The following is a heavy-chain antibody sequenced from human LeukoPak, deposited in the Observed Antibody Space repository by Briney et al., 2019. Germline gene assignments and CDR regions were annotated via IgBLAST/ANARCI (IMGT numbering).Heavy chain of an antibody. CDR2: ISGSGGTT. D-gene: IGHD3-16*01. J-gene: IGHJ4*02. CDR3: AKRVGGVNNFDY. V-gene: IGHV3-23*01. Sequence: PGGSLRLSCAASGFTFSSYAMNWVRQAPGKGLEWVSVISGSGGTTYYADSVKGRFTISRDNSKNILYLQMNSLRAEDTAVYYCAKRVGGVNNFDYWGQGTLVTVSS. CDR1: GFTFSSYA.